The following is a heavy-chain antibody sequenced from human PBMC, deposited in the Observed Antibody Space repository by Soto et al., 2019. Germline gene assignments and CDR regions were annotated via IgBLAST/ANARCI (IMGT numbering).Heavy chain of an antibody. Sequence: ESLALACPVSGGSITSYFWSWIRQTPGKGLDWIGSISFSGATYSNPSLKGLAALSLDTSENHLSLTLNSVTSADTAVYFCARDRRDGYKRYFESWGQGNKVT. D-gene: IGHD5-12*01. CDR1: GGSITSYF. V-gene: IGHV4-59*01. CDR2: ISFSGAT. CDR3: ARDRRDGYKRYFES. J-gene: IGHJ4*02.